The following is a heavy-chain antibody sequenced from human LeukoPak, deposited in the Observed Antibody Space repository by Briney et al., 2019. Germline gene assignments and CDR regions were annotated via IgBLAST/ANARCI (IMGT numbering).Heavy chain of an antibody. J-gene: IGHJ3*02. CDR1: GGSISSGGYS. Sequence: PSETLSLTCTVSGGSISSGGYSWSWIRQHPGKGLEWIGYIYYSGSTYYNPSLKSRVTISVDTSKNQFSLKLSSVTAADTAVYYCARGYSSVPVAFDIWGQGTMVTVSS. CDR3: ARGYSSVPVAFDI. D-gene: IGHD5-18*01. V-gene: IGHV4-31*03. CDR2: IYYSGST.